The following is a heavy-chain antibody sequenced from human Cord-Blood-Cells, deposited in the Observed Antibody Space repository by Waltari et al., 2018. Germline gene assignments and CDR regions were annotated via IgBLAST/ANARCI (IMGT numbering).Heavy chain of an antibody. J-gene: IGHJ3*02. V-gene: IGHV4-34*01. D-gene: IGHD2-2*01. Sequence: QQWGAGLLKPSETLSLTCAVYGGSFSGYYWSWIRQPPGKGLEWIGEINHSGSTNYNPSLKSRVTISVDTSKNQFSLKLSSVTAADTAVYYCARGRIVVVPAADAFDIWGQGTMVTVSS. CDR1: GGSFSGYY. CDR2: INHSGST. CDR3: ARGRIVVVPAADAFDI.